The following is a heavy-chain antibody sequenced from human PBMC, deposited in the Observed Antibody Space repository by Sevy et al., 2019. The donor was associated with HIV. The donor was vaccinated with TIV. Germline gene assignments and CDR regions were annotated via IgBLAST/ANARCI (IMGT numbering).Heavy chain of an antibody. CDR3: ARDGPDTYYYDSSGYLGYFDY. J-gene: IGHJ4*02. D-gene: IGHD3-22*01. Sequence: ASVKVSCKASGYTFTSYGISWVRQAPGQGLEWMGWISAYNGKTNYAQKIQGRVTMTTDTSTSTAYMEVRSLRSDDTAVYYFARDGPDTYYYDSSGYLGYFDYWGQGTLVTVSS. V-gene: IGHV1-18*01. CDR1: GYTFTSYG. CDR2: ISAYNGKT.